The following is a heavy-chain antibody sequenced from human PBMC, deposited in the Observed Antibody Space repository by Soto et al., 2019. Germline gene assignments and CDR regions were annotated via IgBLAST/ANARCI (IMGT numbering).Heavy chain of an antibody. CDR2: ISAYNGNT. D-gene: IGHD6-13*01. Sequence: ASVKVSCKASGYTFTSYGSIWVRQATGQGLEWMGYISAYNGNTNYAQKLQGRVTMTTDTSTSTAYMELRSLRSDDTAVYYCARDLSSSWYGYFGYWGQGTLVTVSS. CDR1: GYTFTSYG. CDR3: ARDLSSSWYGYFGY. J-gene: IGHJ4*02. V-gene: IGHV1-18*01.